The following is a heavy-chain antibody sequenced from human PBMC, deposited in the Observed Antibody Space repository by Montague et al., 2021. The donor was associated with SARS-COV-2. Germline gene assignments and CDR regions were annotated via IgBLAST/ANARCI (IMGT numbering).Heavy chain of an antibody. V-gene: IGHV4-61*02. CDR2: IYTSGST. J-gene: IGHJ4*02. D-gene: IGHD3-9*01. Sequence: TLSLTCTVSGGSISSGSYYWSWIRQPAGKGLEWIGRIYTSGSTNYNPSLKSRVTISVDTSKNQFSLKLSSVTAADTAVYYCARGVLRYFDWTSPFDYWGQGTLATVSS. CDR1: GGSISSGSYY. CDR3: ARGVLRYFDWTSPFDY.